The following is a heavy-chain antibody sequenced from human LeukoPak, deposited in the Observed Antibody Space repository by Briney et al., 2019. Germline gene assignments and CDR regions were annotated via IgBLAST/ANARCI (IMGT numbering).Heavy chain of an antibody. CDR1: GGTFSSYA. D-gene: IGHD3-22*01. Sequence: ASVTVSCKASGGTFSSYAISWVRQAPGQGLEYMGWIDTNTGNPTYAQGFTGRFVFSLDTSVSTAYLQISSLKAEDSAIYFCANCYDSSGFFAYWGQGTLVTVSS. CDR3: ANCYDSSGFFAY. V-gene: IGHV7-4-1*02. CDR2: IDTNTGNP. J-gene: IGHJ4*02.